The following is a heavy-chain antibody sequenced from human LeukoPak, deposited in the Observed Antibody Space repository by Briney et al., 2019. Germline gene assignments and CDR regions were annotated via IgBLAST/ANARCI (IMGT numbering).Heavy chain of an antibody. CDR2: IYYSGST. D-gene: IGHD6-25*01. J-gene: IGHJ4*02. V-gene: IGHV4-39*01. Sequence: PSETLSLTCTVSGGSISSSSYYWGWIRQPPGKGPEWIGSIYYSGSTYYNPSLKSRVTISVDTSKNQFSLKLSSVTAADTAVYYCARHPLAGATAPNYFDYWGQGTLVTVSS. CDR3: ARHPLAGATAPNYFDY. CDR1: GGSISSSSYY.